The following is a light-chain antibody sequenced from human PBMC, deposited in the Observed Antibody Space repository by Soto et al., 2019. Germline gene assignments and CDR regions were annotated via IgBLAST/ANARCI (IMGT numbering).Light chain of an antibody. J-gene: IGLJ2*01. CDR3: CSYAGSSTFVV. V-gene: IGLV2-23*03. CDR1: SSDVGSYNL. Sequence: QSALTQPASVSGSPGQSITISCTGTSSDVGSYNLVSWYQQHPGKAPKLMILEGNKRPSGVSNRFSGSKSGNTASLTISGLQAEDEADYYCCSYAGSSTFVVFGGGTKLTVL. CDR2: EGN.